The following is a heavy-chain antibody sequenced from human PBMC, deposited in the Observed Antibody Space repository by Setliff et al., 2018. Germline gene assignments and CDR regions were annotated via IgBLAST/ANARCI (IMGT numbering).Heavy chain of an antibody. J-gene: IGHJ4*02. CDR2: ITDSGSKI. CDR1: DSTFSNSA. D-gene: IGHD1-7*01. CDR3: VAVRWNYPTV. Sequence: PGGSLRLSCVGSDSTFSNSAMSWVRQAPGKGLEWVSTITDSGSKILYVDSVKGRFTISRDNAKNTLYLQMNSLRAEDTAVFYCVAVRWNYPTVWGQGTLVTVSS. V-gene: IGHV3-23*01.